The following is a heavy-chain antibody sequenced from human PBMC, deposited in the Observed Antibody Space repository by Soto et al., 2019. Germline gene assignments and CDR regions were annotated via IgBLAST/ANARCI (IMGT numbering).Heavy chain of an antibody. J-gene: IGHJ6*03. V-gene: IGHV4-34*01. CDR3: ARAEINYYYYYRDV. CDR1: GGSFSGYY. Sequence: SETLSLTCAVYGGSFSGYYWSWIRQPPGKGLEWIGEINHSGSTNYNPSLKSRVTISVDTSKNQFSLKLSSVTAADTAVYYCARAEINYYYYYRDVWGKGTTVTVPS. CDR2: INHSGST.